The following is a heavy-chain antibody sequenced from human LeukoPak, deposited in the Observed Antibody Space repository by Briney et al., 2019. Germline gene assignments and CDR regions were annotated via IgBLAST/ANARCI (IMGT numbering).Heavy chain of an antibody. CDR1: AFTLTSNW. V-gene: IGHV3-74*01. Sequence: GGSLSLSWAPDAFTLTSNWMHWVRHAHGKWLVWVSQIKKEGRSTTYADSVKGPFTISRDNAKITLYMQMNSVRAEDTAVYYCARDRGYPFDYWGQGTLVTVSS. J-gene: IGHJ4*02. CDR3: ARDRGYPFDY. CDR2: IKKEGRST. D-gene: IGHD3-22*01.